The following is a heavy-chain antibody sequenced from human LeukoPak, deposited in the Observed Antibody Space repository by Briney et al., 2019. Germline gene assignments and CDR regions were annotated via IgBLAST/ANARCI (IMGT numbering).Heavy chain of an antibody. CDR1: GFTFSSYW. D-gene: IGHD3-22*01. J-gene: IGHJ3*02. Sequence: PGGSLRLSCAASGFTFSSYWMSWVRQAPGKGLEWVANIKQDGSEKYYVDSVKGRFTISRDNAKNSLYLQMNSLRAEDTALYYCAKDMHYDSSGYRNRDAFDIWGQGTMVTVSS. V-gene: IGHV3-7*03. CDR2: IKQDGSEK. CDR3: AKDMHYDSSGYRNRDAFDI.